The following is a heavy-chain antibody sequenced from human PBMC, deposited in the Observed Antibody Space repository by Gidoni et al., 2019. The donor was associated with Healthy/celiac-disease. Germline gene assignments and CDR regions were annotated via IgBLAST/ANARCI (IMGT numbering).Heavy chain of an antibody. CDR2: INPNSGGT. CDR3: ARAELAAWNYFDY. J-gene: IGHJ4*02. Sequence: QVQLVQSGAEVKKPGASVKVSCMASGYTCTGYYMHWVRQAPGQGLEWMGWINPNSGGTNYAQKFQGKVTMTRDTSISTAYMELSRLRSDDTAVYYCARAELAAWNYFDYWGQGTLVTVSS. D-gene: IGHD6-19*01. V-gene: IGHV1-2*02. CDR1: GYTCTGYY.